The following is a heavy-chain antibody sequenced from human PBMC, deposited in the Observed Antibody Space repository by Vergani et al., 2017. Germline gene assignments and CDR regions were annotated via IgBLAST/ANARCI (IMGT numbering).Heavy chain of an antibody. D-gene: IGHD5-12*01. CDR3: TKGSRGYTGYFFDY. V-gene: IGHV3-23*04. CDR2: VSGSSATP. J-gene: IGHJ4*02. CDR1: GFSFPGYA. Sequence: EVQMVESGGGLVKPGGSLRLSCEASGFSFPGYAMSWVRQAPGKGLEWVSSVSGSSATPYYADSVKGLFIISRNNSKNTLHLQMNSRRADDTAVYYCTKGSRGYTGYFFDYWGQGTLATVSS.